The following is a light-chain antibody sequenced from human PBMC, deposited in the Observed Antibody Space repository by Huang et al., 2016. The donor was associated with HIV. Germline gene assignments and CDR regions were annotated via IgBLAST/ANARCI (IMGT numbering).Light chain of an antibody. V-gene: IGKV2-28*01. J-gene: IGKJ2*01. CDR2: LGS. CDR3: MQCLQTPPT. CDR1: QSLLHTTGQNR. Sequence: DIVMTQSPLSLPVAPGQLASISCKSSQSLLHTTGQNRLDWYLQKPGRSPQLLIYLGSYRASGVPYRFTGSGSGSDFTLEISRVEADDVGIYYCMQCLQTPPTFGQGTKLEI.